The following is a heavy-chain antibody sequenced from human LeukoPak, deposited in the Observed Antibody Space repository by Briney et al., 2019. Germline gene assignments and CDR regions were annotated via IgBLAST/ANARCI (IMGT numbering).Heavy chain of an antibody. CDR1: GFTFSSYA. V-gene: IGHV3-30-3*01. J-gene: IGHJ4*02. D-gene: IGHD3-22*01. Sequence: PGGSLRLSCAASGFTFSSYAMHWVRQAPGKGLEWVAVISYDGSNKYYADPVKGRFTISRDNSKNTLYLQMNSLRAEDTAVYYCASWYYYDSSGYSFDYWGQGTLVTVSS. CDR3: ASWYYYDSSGYSFDY. CDR2: ISYDGSNK.